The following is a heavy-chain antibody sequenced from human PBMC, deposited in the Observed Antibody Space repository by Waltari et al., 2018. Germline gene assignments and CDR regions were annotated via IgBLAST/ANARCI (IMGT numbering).Heavy chain of an antibody. V-gene: IGHV1-69*12. J-gene: IGHJ3*02. D-gene: IGHD3-16*01. CDR3: ARDVSLVVTDDDPDI. Sequence: QVQLVQSGAEVKKPGSSVKVCCKASGDTSSTYDNTWVRQAPGQGLEWMGGIIPIFDTPSYPQKFQGRVTITADASTKTAYMELSSLRSEDTAVYYCARDVSLVVTDDDPDIWGQGTMVTVSS. CDR2: IIPIFDTP. CDR1: GDTSSTYD.